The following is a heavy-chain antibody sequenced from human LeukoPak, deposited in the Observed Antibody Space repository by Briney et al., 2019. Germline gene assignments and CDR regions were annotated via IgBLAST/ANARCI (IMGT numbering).Heavy chain of an antibody. V-gene: IGHV3-23*01. D-gene: IGHD2-2*01. CDR1: GFTFSIYA. CDR2: ISGSGGGT. J-gene: IGHJ3*02. Sequence: GGSLRVSCAASGFTFSIYAMSWVRQAPGKGQEWVSAISGSGGGTYYADSVKGRFTITRDNSKNTLYLHMNSLRAEETAVYYCARGGCVGTSCYRRAFDIWGQGTMVTVSS. CDR3: ARGGCVGTSCYRRAFDI.